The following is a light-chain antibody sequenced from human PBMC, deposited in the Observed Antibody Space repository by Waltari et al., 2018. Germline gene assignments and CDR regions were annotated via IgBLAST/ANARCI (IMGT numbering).Light chain of an antibody. CDR2: DAT. CDR3: QQRSNWPPLS. CDR1: PSVSSL. Sequence: EIVLTQSPATLSLSPGERATLSCRASPSVSSLLAWYQQKPGRSPRLLIYDATNRATGVPARFSGSGSGTDFTLTISSLEPEDFAVYYCQQRSNWPPLSFGGGTKVEIK. V-gene: IGKV3-11*01. J-gene: IGKJ4*01.